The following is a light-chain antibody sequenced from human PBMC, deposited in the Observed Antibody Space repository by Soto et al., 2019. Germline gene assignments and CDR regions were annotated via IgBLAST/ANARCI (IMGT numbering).Light chain of an antibody. CDR1: SGHSSYV. Sequence: QPVLTQSPSASASLGASVKVTCTLSSGHSSYVIAWHQQQPEKGPRYLMKLNSDGSHTKGDGIPDRFSGSSSGAERYLTISSLQSEDEADYYCQTWDTGSVFGGGTKVTVL. V-gene: IGLV4-69*01. J-gene: IGLJ2*01. CDR3: QTWDTGSV. CDR2: LNSDGSH.